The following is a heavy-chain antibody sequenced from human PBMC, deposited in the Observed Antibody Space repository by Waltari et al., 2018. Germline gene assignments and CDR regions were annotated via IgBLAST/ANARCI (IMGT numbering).Heavy chain of an antibody. Sequence: QLQLQESGPGLVKPSETLSLTCTVSGGSISSSIYYWGWIRQPPGKGLEWIGRIYYSGSPNYNPSPKSRVTLSVDTSNNQFSRKLTSVTAADTAVYYCARRSGTAMVTGIDYWGQGTLVTVSS. J-gene: IGHJ4*02. V-gene: IGHV4-39*01. CDR1: GGSISSSIYY. CDR3: ARRSGTAMVTGIDY. D-gene: IGHD5-18*01. CDR2: IYYSGSP.